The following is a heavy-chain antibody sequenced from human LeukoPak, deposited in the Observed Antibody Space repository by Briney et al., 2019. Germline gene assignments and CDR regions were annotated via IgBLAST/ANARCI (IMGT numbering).Heavy chain of an antibody. CDR2: FDPEDGET. CDR1: GYTLTELS. CDR3: ARDVNCSGGSCYRFDY. V-gene: IGHV1-24*01. J-gene: IGHJ4*02. Sequence: ASVKVSCKVSGYTLTELSMHWVRQAPGKGLEWMGGFDPEDGETIYAQKFQGRVTMTEDTSTDTAYMELSRLRSDDTAVYYCARDVNCSGGSCYRFDYWGQGTLVTVSS. D-gene: IGHD2-15*01.